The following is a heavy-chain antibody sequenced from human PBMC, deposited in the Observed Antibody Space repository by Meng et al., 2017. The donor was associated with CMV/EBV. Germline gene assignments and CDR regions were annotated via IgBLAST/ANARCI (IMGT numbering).Heavy chain of an antibody. J-gene: IGHJ4*02. Sequence: GESLKISCAASGFTVSSNYMSWVRQAPGKGLEWVSVIYSGGSTYYADFVKGRFTISRDNSKNTLYLQMNSLRAEDTAVYYCASGGVVVPDYWGQGTLVTVSS. CDR3: ASGGVVVPDY. D-gene: IGHD2-2*01. V-gene: IGHV3-53*01. CDR2: IYSGGST. CDR1: GFTVSSNY.